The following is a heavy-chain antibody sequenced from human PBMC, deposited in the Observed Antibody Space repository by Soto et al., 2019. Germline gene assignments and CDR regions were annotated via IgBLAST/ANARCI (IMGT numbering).Heavy chain of an antibody. Sequence: PSETLSLTCTVSGGSISSGYYWSWIRQYPGKGLEWIGYIYYSGNTYYNPSLKSRVSISLDTSKSQFSLKLDSVTAADTAVYYCARDAPVELRAPNSMDVWGQGTTVTVSS. CDR3: ARDAPVELRAPNSMDV. CDR2: IYYSGNT. J-gene: IGHJ6*02. CDR1: GGSISSGYY. D-gene: IGHD3-16*01. V-gene: IGHV4-31*03.